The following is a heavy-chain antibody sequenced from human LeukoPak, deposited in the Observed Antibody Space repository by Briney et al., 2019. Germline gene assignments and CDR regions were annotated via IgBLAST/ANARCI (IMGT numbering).Heavy chain of an antibody. CDR1: GFTFSSYS. J-gene: IGHJ4*02. CDR2: ISGSGDRT. V-gene: IGHV3-23*01. Sequence: GGSLRLSCAASGFTFSSYSMSWVRQAPGKGLEWVSGISGSGDRTYYADAVKCRFTISRDNSKNTVYLQMDSLRAEDTAVYYCAKDRAGDGYNYGLVDYWGQGILVTVSS. D-gene: IGHD5-24*01. CDR3: AKDRAGDGYNYGLVDY.